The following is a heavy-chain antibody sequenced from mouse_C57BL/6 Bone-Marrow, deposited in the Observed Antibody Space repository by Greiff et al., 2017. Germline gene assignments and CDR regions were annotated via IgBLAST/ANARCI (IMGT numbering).Heavy chain of an antibody. V-gene: IGHV5-6*01. Sequence: EVQRVESGGDLVKPGGSLKLSCAASGFTFSSYGMSWVRQTPDTRLEWVATISSGGSYTYYPDSVKGRFTISRDNAKNTLYLQMSSLKSEDTAMYYCARQIYYDYDGFYYAMDYWGQGTSVTVSS. CDR2: ISSGGSYT. J-gene: IGHJ4*01. CDR1: GFTFSSYG. D-gene: IGHD2-4*01. CDR3: ARQIYYDYDGFYYAMDY.